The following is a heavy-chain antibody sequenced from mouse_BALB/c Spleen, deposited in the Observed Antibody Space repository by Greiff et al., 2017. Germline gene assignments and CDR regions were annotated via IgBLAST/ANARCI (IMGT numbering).Heavy chain of an antibody. CDR3: TRRDYGSGDYYAMDY. D-gene: IGHD1-1*01. Sequence: SGAELVRPGASVTLSCKASGYTFTDYEMHWVKQTPVHGLEWIGAIDPETGGTAYNQKFKGKATLTADKSSSTAYMELRSLTSEDSAVYYCTRRDYGSGDYYAMDYWGQGTSVTVSS. V-gene: IGHV1-15*01. CDR2: IDPETGGT. CDR1: GYTFTDYE. J-gene: IGHJ4*01.